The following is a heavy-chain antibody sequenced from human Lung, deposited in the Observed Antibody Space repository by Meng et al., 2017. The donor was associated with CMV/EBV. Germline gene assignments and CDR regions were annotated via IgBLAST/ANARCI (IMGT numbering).Heavy chain of an antibody. Sequence: GGSLRLXCAASGFTFSSYSLNWVRQAPGKGLEWVSSISSSSYIYYADSVKGRFTISRDNAKNSLYLQLNSLRAEDTAVYYCARAPEGDGYNIDYWGQGTLVTVSS. CDR3: ARAPEGDGYNIDY. D-gene: IGHD5-24*01. CDR2: ISSSSYI. V-gene: IGHV3-21*01. J-gene: IGHJ4*02. CDR1: GFTFSSYS.